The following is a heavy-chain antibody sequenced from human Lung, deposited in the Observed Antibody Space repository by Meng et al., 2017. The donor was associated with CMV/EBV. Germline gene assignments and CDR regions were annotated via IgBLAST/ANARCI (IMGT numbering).Heavy chain of an antibody. Sequence: GESLKISCAASGFTFSPYAMNWVRQAPGKGLEWVSSISTSSAFIYYADSVKGRFTISRDDAKNSLYLQMSSLRVEDTAIYYCARHSTEATISDSWGQGNWVNGSS. CDR1: GFTFSPYA. CDR3: ARHSTEATISDS. J-gene: IGHJ5*01. CDR2: ISTSSAFI. D-gene: IGHD5-12*01. V-gene: IGHV3-21*06.